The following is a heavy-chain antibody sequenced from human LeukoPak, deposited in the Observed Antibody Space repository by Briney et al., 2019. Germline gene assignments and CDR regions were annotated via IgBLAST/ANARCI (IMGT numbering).Heavy chain of an antibody. CDR1: GFTVSGNY. J-gene: IGHJ4*02. D-gene: IGHD5/OR15-5a*01. CDR2: IYSGGSI. Sequence: GGSLILSCAASGFTVSGNYMSWVRQAPGKGLEWVSVIYSGGSIYYADSVKGRFTISRHNSKNTLHLQMNSLRPEDTAVYYCASGSRFDYWGQGTLVTVSS. V-gene: IGHV3-53*04. CDR3: ASGSRFDY.